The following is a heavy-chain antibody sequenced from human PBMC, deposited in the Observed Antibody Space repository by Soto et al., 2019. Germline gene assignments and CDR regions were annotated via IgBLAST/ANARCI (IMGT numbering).Heavy chain of an antibody. CDR2: VSYDGSKK. CDR1: GFTFSRNG. V-gene: IGHV3-30*03. J-gene: IGHJ5*01. Sequence: QVQLVESGGGVVQPGTSLRLTCAGSGFTFSRNGMHWVRQAPGKGLEWVALVSYDGSKKYYVDSVKGRFTISRDNSENTLYLQMNSLRAEDTAVYYCARWVGGSMSVNSGKYDSWGQGTLVTVSS. D-gene: IGHD1-26*01. CDR3: ARWVGGSMSVNSGKYDS.